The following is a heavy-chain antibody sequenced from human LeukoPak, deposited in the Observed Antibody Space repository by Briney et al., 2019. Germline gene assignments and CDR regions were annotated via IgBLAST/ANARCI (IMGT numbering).Heavy chain of an antibody. J-gene: IGHJ5*02. V-gene: IGHV4-59*08. CDR3: GSHCSGGSCYWEYNWFDP. CDR2: IYYSGST. Sequence: SETLSLTCTVSGGSISSYYWSWIRQPPGKGLEWIGYIYYSGSTNYNPSLKSRVTISVDTSKNQFSLKLSSVTAADTAVYYCGSHCSGGSCYWEYNWFDPWGQGTLVTVSS. CDR1: GGSISSYY. D-gene: IGHD2-15*01.